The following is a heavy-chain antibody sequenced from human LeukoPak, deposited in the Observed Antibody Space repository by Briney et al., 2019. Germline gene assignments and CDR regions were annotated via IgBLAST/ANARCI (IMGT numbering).Heavy chain of an antibody. CDR3: ARVGTGYSSGWLRAFDI. D-gene: IGHD6-19*01. Sequence: ASVKVSCKASGYTFTGYYMHWVRQAPGQGLEWMGWINPNSGGTNYAQKFQGRVTMTRDTSISTAYMELSRLRSDDTAVYYCARVGTGYSSGWLRAFDIWGQGTMVTVSS. CDR1: GYTFTGYY. V-gene: IGHV1-2*02. J-gene: IGHJ3*02. CDR2: INPNSGGT.